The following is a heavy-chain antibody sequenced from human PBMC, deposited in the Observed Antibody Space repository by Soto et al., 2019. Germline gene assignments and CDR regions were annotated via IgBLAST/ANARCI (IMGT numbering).Heavy chain of an antibody. CDR3: AGMPYTSGLRFDP. Sequence: SETLSLSCNMSGDSYSISTYSWSWIRQPPGKALQWIGFIYQSGVTSYNPSLASRVSISLDRSNNQCSLKLKSVTAADTAVYFCAGMPYTSGLRFDPWGPGTLVTVSS. CDR1: GDSYSISTYS. CDR2: IYQSGVT. D-gene: IGHD6-19*01. J-gene: IGHJ5*02. V-gene: IGHV4-30-2*01.